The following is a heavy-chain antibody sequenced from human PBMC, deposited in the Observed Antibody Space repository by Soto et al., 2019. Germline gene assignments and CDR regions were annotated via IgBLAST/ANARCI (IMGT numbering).Heavy chain of an antibody. V-gene: IGHV4-39*01. J-gene: IGHJ6*02. CDR2: IYYSGST. CDR3: ARRDYYYYGMDV. Sequence: SETLSLTCTVSGGSISSSSYYWGWIRQPPGKGLEWIGSIYYSGSTYYNPSLKSRVTISVDTSKNQFSLKLSSVTAADTAVYYCARRDYYYYGMDVWGQGTTVTVSS. CDR1: GGSISSSSYY.